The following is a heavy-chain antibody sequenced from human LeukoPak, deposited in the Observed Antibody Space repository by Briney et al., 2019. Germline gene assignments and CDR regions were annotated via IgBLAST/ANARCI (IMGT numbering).Heavy chain of an antibody. D-gene: IGHD6-19*01. Sequence: ASVKVSCKASGGTFSSYAISWVRQAPGQGLEWMGGIIPIFGTANYAQKFQGRVTITTDESTSTAYMVLSSLRSEDTAVYYCARGRIAVANNWFDPWGQGTLVTVSS. V-gene: IGHV1-69*05. J-gene: IGHJ5*02. CDR3: ARGRIAVANNWFDP. CDR2: IIPIFGTA. CDR1: GGTFSSYA.